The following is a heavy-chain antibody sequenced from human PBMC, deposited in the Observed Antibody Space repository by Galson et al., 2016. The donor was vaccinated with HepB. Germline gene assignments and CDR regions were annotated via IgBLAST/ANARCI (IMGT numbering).Heavy chain of an antibody. D-gene: IGHD1-26*01. J-gene: IGHJ4*02. CDR3: ARAMSGSSDF. V-gene: IGHV3-7*01. Sequence: SLRLSCAASGFIFRNYWMTWVRQAPGKGLEWVANINRDGSEKYYMHSVRGRFTISRVSAKNLVFLQMNSLRAEDTAVYHCARAMSGSSDFWGQGILVTVSS. CDR1: GFIFRNYW. CDR2: INRDGSEK.